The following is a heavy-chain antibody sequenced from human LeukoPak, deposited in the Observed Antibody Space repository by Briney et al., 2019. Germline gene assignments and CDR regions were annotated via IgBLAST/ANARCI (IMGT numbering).Heavy chain of an antibody. CDR3: VTYYYGSGSPSPYYFDY. Sequence: GASVKVSCKASGYTFTGYYMHWVRQAPGQGLEWMGWINPNSGGTNYAQKFQGRVTMTRDTFISTAYMELSRLRSDDTAVYYCVTYYYGSGSPSPYYFDYWGQGTLVTVSS. V-gene: IGHV1-2*02. J-gene: IGHJ4*02. D-gene: IGHD3-10*01. CDR2: INPNSGGT. CDR1: GYTFTGYY.